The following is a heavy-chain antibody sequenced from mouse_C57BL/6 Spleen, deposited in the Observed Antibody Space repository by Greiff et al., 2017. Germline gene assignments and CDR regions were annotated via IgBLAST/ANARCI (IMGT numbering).Heavy chain of an antibody. D-gene: IGHD4-1*01. Sequence: VQLQQPGAELVRPGSSVKLSCKASGYTFTSYWMHWVKQRPIQGLEWIGNIDPSDSETHYNQKFKDKATLTVDKSSSTAYMQLSSLTSEDSAVXYCARRQANWDYFDYWGQGTTLTVSS. V-gene: IGHV1-52*01. J-gene: IGHJ2*01. CDR2: IDPSDSET. CDR1: GYTFTSYW. CDR3: ARRQANWDYFDY.